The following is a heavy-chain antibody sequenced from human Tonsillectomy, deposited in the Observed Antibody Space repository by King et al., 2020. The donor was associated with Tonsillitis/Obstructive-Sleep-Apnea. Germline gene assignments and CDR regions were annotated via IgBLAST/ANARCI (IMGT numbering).Heavy chain of an antibody. J-gene: IGHJ6*02. CDR1: GFTFSNAW. V-gene: IGHV3-15*07. D-gene: IGHD2-2*01. CDR3: TTEPRAIVVVPAAHYYYYYGMDV. CDR2: IKSKTDGGTT. Sequence: VQLVESGGGLVKPGGSLRLSCAASGFTFSNAWMNWVRQAPGKGLEWVGRIKSKTDGGTTDYAAPVKGRFTISRDDSKNTLYLQMNSLKTEDTAVYYCTTEPRAIVVVPAAHYYYYYGMDVWGQGTTVTVSS.